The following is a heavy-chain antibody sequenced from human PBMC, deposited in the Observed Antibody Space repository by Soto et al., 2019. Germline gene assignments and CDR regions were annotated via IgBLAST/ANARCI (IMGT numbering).Heavy chain of an antibody. CDR3: AKDHLTSGGTFWFDP. CDR1: GFSFSSYP. D-gene: IGHD6-13*01. CDR2: ISGAGVST. V-gene: IGHV3-23*01. Sequence: EVQLLASGGDLIQPGGSLRLSCAASGFSFSSYPMSWVRQAPGKGLEWVAAISGAGVSTYYADSVRGRFTISRENSKNTLYLQMSSLRAEDTALYYCAKDHLTSGGTFWFDPWGQGTLVTVSS. J-gene: IGHJ5*02.